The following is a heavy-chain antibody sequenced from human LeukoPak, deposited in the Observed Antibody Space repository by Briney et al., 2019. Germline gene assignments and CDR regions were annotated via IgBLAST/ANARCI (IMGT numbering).Heavy chain of an antibody. J-gene: IGHJ6*02. CDR3: ARSDYDILTGSTYGMDV. CDR2: IIPILGIA. Sequence: SVKVSCKASGYTFTDYYMHWVRQAPGQGLEWMGRIIPILGIANYAQKFQGRVTITADKSTSTAYMELSSLRSEDTAVYYCARSDYDILTGSTYGMDVWGQGTTVTVSS. CDR1: GYTFTDYY. V-gene: IGHV1-69*02. D-gene: IGHD3-9*01.